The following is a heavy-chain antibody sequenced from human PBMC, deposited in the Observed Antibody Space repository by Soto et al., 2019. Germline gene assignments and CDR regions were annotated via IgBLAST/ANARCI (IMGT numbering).Heavy chain of an antibody. CDR3: AKDRRSSSWSPHMA. D-gene: IGHD6-13*01. CDR2: ISGSGGST. CDR1: GCTFSSYW. Sequence: GGSLRLSCAASGCTFSSYWMSWVRQAPGKGLEWVSAISGSGGSTYYADSVKGRFTISRDNSKNTLYLQMNSLRAEDTAVYYCAKDRRSSSWSPHMAWGQGTLVTVSS. J-gene: IGHJ5*02. V-gene: IGHV3-23*01.